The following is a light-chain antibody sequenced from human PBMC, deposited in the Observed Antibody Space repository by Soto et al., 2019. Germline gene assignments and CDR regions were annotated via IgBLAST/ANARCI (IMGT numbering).Light chain of an antibody. CDR2: GAS. V-gene: IGKV3D-15*01. CDR1: QHVANY. Sequence: IVLTQSPATLSLSPGERTTLSSRASQHVANYLDWYQQKPGQPPRLLIYGASSRATGVPDRFSGSGSGTDFTLTISSLQSEDFAVYYCQQYNNWPPLTFGGGTKVDIK. J-gene: IGKJ4*01. CDR3: QQYNNWPPLT.